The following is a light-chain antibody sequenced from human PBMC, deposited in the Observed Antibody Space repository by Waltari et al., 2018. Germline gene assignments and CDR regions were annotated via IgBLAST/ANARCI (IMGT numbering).Light chain of an antibody. CDR1: QSVSTW. J-gene: IGKJ2*03. V-gene: IGKV1-5*03. CDR3: QQYNSNSPYS. Sequence: DIQMNQYPSTLSASVGDRVNITCRSSQSVSTWLAWYQQKPWKAPKLLLSKASILESGVPSRFSGSGSGTEFTLTINSLQPDDFATYYCQQYNSNSPYSFGQGTKL. CDR2: KAS.